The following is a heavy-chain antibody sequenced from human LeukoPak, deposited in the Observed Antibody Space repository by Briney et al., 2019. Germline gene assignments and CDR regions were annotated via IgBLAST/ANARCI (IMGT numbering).Heavy chain of an antibody. Sequence: ASVKVSCKASGYTFTGYYMHWVRQAPGQGLEWMGWINPNSGGTNYAQKFQGRVTMTRDTSISTAYMELSRPRSDDTAVYYCARDAGATTLGAFDIWGQGTMVTVSS. CDR1: GYTFTGYY. J-gene: IGHJ3*02. D-gene: IGHD1-26*01. V-gene: IGHV1-2*02. CDR2: INPNSGGT. CDR3: ARDAGATTLGAFDI.